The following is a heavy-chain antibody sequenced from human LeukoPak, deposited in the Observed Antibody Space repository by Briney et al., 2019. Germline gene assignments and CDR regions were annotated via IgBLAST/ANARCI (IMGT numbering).Heavy chain of an antibody. Sequence: ASVKVPCKASGYIFTSYHMHWVRQAPGQGLEWMGIINPSGGSTSYAQKFQGRVTLTRDTSTSTVYMELSSLRSEDTAVYYCARDQTYGDYGGIPDYWGQGTLVTVSS. V-gene: IGHV1-46*01. CDR3: ARDQTYGDYGGIPDY. CDR2: INPSGGST. D-gene: IGHD4-17*01. CDR1: GYIFTSYH. J-gene: IGHJ4*02.